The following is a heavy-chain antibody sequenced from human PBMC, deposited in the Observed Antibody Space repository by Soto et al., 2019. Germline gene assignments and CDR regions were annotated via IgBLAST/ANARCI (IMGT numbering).Heavy chain of an antibody. CDR3: ARAVWDYDYVWGSYPYFVY. V-gene: IGHV3-23*01. D-gene: IGHD3-16*01. CDR2: ISGSGGAT. Sequence: PGGSLRLSCSASGFTFTSYAMSWVRQAPGKGLQWVSGISGSGGATKSADSVKGRFTISRDNAKNSLYLQMNSLRAEDTAVYYCARAVWDYDYVWGSYPYFVYWGQGTLVTVSS. CDR1: GFTFTSYA. J-gene: IGHJ4*02.